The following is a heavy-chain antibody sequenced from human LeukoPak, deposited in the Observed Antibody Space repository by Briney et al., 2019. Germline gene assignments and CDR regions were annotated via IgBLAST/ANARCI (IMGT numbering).Heavy chain of an antibody. Sequence: GGSLRLSCAASGFTFSSYSMHWVRQAPGKGLEWVAFIRYDGSNKYYADSVKGRFTISRDNSKNTLYLQMNSLGAEDTAVYYCAKDLGDIVVVPAAIPYGAFDIWGQGTMVTVSS. CDR2: IRYDGSNK. D-gene: IGHD2-2*01. V-gene: IGHV3-30*02. CDR1: GFTFSSYS. J-gene: IGHJ3*02. CDR3: AKDLGDIVVVPAAIPYGAFDI.